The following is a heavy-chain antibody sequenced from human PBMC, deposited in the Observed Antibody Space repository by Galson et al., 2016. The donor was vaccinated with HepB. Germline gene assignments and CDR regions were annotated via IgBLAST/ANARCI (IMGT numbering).Heavy chain of an antibody. J-gene: IGHJ5*02. V-gene: IGHV1-3*01. Sequence: SCKASGSTFTSYAMHWVRQAPGQRLEWMGWINAGNGNTKYSQKFQDRVTITRDTSASTAYMELSSLRSEDTAVYYCARDYYDSGDWFDPWGQGTLVTVSS. CDR1: GSTFTSYA. D-gene: IGHD3-22*01. CDR3: ARDYYDSGDWFDP. CDR2: INAGNGNT.